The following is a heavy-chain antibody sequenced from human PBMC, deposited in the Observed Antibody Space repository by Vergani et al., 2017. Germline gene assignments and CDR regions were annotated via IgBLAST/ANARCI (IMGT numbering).Heavy chain of an antibody. CDR1: GFTFISYG. V-gene: IGHV3-30*03. CDR2: ISYDGSNK. D-gene: IGHD6-13*01. CDR3: ARLPRIAAAGHQGWIDP. Sequence: QVQLVESGGGVVQPGRSLRLSCAASGFTFISYGMHWVRQAPGKGLEWVAVISYDGSNKYYADTVKGRFTTSRDNAKNSLYLQLNNLRAEDTAVYYCARLPRIAAAGHQGWIDPWGQGTLVTVSS. J-gene: IGHJ5*02.